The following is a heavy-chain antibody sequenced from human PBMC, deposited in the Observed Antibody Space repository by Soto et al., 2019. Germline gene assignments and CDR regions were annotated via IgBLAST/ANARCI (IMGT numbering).Heavy chain of an antibody. J-gene: IGHJ6*02. D-gene: IGHD1-20*01. CDR3: ARYKSNYYYGMDV. CDR2: IYYSGST. Sequence: SETLSLTCTVSGGSISSYYWSWIRQPPGKGLEWIGYIYYSGSTNYNPSLKSRVTISVDTSKNQFSLKLSSVTAAYTAVYYCARYKSNYYYGMDVWGQGTTVTVSS. V-gene: IGHV4-59*01. CDR1: GGSISSYY.